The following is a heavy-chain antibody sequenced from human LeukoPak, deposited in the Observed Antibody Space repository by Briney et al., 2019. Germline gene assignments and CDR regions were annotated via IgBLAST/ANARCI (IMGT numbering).Heavy chain of an antibody. CDR2: ISGSGGST. D-gene: IGHD5-18*01. J-gene: IGHJ4*02. CDR1: GFTFSSYA. CDR3: AKGERGYSYAGGADY. Sequence: GGSLRLSCAASGFTFSSYAMSWVRQAPGKGLEWVSAISGSGGSTYYADSVKGRFTISRDNSKNTLYLQMNSLRAEDTAVYYCAKGERGYSYAGGADYWGQGTLVTVSS. V-gene: IGHV3-23*01.